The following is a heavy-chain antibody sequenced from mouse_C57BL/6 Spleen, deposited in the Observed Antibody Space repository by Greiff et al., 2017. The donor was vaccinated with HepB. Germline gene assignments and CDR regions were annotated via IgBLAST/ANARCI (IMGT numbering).Heavy chain of an antibody. V-gene: IGHV1-53*01. CDR2: INPSNGGT. CDR1: GYTFTSYW. J-gene: IGHJ4*01. D-gene: IGHD2-3*01. Sequence: QVHVKQPGTELVKPGASVKLSCKASGYTFTSYWMHWVKQRPGQGLEWIGNINPSNGGTNYNEKFKSKATLTVDKSSSTAYMQLSSLTSEDSAVYYCARGDGGYYFYAMDDWGQGTSVTVSS. CDR3: ARGDGGYYFYAMDD.